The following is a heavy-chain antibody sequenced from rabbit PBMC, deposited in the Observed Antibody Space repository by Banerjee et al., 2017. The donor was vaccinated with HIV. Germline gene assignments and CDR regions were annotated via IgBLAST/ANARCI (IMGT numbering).Heavy chain of an antibody. V-gene: IGHV1S40*01. J-gene: IGHJ4*01. CDR1: GFSFSSDYD. CDR2: IYTGIGST. D-gene: IGHD8-1*01. CDR3: ARGVVVMIYYFNL. Sequence: QSLEESGGDLVKPGASLTLTCKASGFSFSSDYDMCWVRQAPGKGLEWIACIYTGIGSTDYATWAKGRFTISKTSSTTVTLPMTSLTAADTATYFCARGVVVMIYYFNLWGQGTLVTVS.